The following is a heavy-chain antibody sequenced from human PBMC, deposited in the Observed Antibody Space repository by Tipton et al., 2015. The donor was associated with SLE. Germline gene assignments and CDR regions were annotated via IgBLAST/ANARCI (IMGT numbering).Heavy chain of an antibody. CDR3: AKHREEVPGTPFFAN. CDR2: ISGRADST. J-gene: IGHJ4*02. CDR1: GFTFSYYA. D-gene: IGHD6-19*01. V-gene: IGHV3-23*01. Sequence: SLRLSCAASGFTFSYYAMNWVPQAPGKGLEWVSGISGRADSTNYTDAVKGRFTIPRDNSKSTLYLQMNSLRVDATAVYFCAKHREEVPGTPFFANWGQGTLFPAAS.